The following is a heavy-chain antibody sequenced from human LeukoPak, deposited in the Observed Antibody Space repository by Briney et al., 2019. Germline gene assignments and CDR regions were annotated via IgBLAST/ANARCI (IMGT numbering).Heavy chain of an antibody. D-gene: IGHD6-19*01. CDR2: TSYDGSNK. Sequence: GGSLRLSCAASGFTFSSYGMHWVRQAPGKGLEWVAITSYDGSNKYHADSVKGRFTISRDNAKNTLYLQMNSLRAEDTAVYYCAKGSGAGDAFDIWGQGTMVTVSS. V-gene: IGHV3-30*18. CDR1: GFTFSSYG. J-gene: IGHJ3*02. CDR3: AKGSGAGDAFDI.